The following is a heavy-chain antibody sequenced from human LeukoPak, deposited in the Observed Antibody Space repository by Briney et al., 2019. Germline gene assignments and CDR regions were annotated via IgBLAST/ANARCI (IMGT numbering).Heavy chain of an antibody. D-gene: IGHD2/OR15-2a*01. V-gene: IGHV3-30*18. CDR1: GFTFSTYD. CDR3: AKDGRLYFVDYLDY. J-gene: IGHJ4*02. CDR2: ILYDGFNK. Sequence: PGRSLRLSCIVSGFTFSTYDMHWVRQAPGKGLEWVAVILYDGFNKYYADSVKGRFTISRDSSTNTLSLQMNSLRPEDTAVYYCAKDGRLYFVDYLDYWGQGSLVTVSS.